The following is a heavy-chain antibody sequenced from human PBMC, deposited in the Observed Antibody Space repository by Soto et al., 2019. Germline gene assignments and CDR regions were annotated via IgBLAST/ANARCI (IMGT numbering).Heavy chain of an antibody. J-gene: IGHJ4*02. D-gene: IGHD5-18*01. V-gene: IGHV1-3*01. Sequence: ASVKVSCKASGYTFTSYGISWVRQAPGQRLEWMGWINAGNGNTKYSQKFQGRVTITRDTSASTAYMELSSLRSEDTAVYYCARSVDSYPLDYWGQGTLVTVSS. CDR3: ARSVDSYPLDY. CDR1: GYTFTSYG. CDR2: INAGNGNT.